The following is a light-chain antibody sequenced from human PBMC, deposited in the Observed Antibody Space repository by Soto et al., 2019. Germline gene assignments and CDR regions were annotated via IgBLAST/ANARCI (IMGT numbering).Light chain of an antibody. CDR2: GAS. J-gene: IGKJ5*01. CDR1: QTVDNY. CDR3: QQYNKWPPIT. V-gene: IGKV3-15*01. Sequence: EVVLTQSPATLSLSPGGSATLSCRASQTVDNYLAWYQQKPGQAPRLLIYGASTRATGFPARFSGSGSGTEFTLNISSLQSEDFAVYCCQQYNKWPPITFGQGTRLEIK.